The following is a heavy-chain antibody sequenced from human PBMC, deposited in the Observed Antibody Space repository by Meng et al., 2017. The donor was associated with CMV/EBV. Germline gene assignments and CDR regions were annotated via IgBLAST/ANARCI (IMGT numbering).Heavy chain of an antibody. CDR2: INHSGST. CDR3: AREGLTGTTPDAFDI. V-gene: IGHV4-34*01. Sequence: SQTLSLTCAVYGGSFSGYYSSWIRQLPGQGLEWNGEINHSGSTNYNPSLKRRVTISVDTSKNQSSLKLSSVTAADTAVYYCAREGLTGTTPDAFDIWGQGTMVTVSS. D-gene: IGHD1/OR15-1a*01. J-gene: IGHJ3*02. CDR1: GGSFSGYY.